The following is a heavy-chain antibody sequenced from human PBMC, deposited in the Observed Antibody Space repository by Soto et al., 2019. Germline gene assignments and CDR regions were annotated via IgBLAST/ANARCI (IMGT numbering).Heavy chain of an antibody. J-gene: IGHJ6*02. V-gene: IGHV1-2*04. CDR3: AREVVPAALDYYYYGMDV. CDR2: INPNSGGT. CDR1: GYTFTGYY. D-gene: IGHD2-2*01. Sequence: ASVKVSCKASGYTFTGYYMHWVRQAPGQGLEWMGWINPNSGGTNYAQKFQGWVTMTRDTSISTAYMELSRLRSDDTAVYYCAREVVPAALDYYYYGMDVWGPGTLVTVSS.